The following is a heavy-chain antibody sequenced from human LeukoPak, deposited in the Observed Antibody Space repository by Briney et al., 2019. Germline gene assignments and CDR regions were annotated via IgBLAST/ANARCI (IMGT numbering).Heavy chain of an antibody. CDR1: GFTFSSYG. V-gene: IGHV3-30*02. CDR3: AKDTTAAYGFDY. D-gene: IGHD6-13*01. J-gene: IGHJ4*02. CDR2: IRYDGSNK. Sequence: PGGSLRLSCAASGFTFSSYGMHWVRQAPGKGLEWVAFIRYDGSNKYYADSLKGRFTISRDYSKNTLYLHMNSLRPEDTAVYYCAKDTTAAYGFDYWGQGTLVTVSS.